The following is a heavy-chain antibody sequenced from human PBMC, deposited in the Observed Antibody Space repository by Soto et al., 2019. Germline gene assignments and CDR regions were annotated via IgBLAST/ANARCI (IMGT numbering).Heavy chain of an antibody. CDR3: AKDLGRRPSYGMDV. D-gene: IGHD3-16*01. Sequence: QVQLVESGGGVVQPGRSLRLSCAASGFTFSNYGMHWVRQAPGKGLEWVAVISYDGSNKYYADSEKGRFTISRDNSKNTLYLQMNSLRTEDTAVYFCAKDLGRRPSYGMDVWGQGTTVTVSS. CDR2: ISYDGSNK. CDR1: GFTFSNYG. J-gene: IGHJ6*02. V-gene: IGHV3-30*18.